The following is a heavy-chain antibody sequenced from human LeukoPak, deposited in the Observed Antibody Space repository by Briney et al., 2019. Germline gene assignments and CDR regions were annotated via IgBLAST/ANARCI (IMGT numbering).Heavy chain of an antibody. CDR3: ARDPVEYSSTPFDY. Sequence: GASVKVSCKASGYTFTGYYMHWVRQAPGQGLEWMGWINPNSGGTNYAQKFQGRVTMTRDTSISTAYMELSRLRSDDTAVYYCARDPVEYSSTPFDYWGQGTLVTVSS. V-gene: IGHV1-2*02. J-gene: IGHJ4*02. CDR1: GYTFTGYY. D-gene: IGHD6-6*01. CDR2: INPNSGGT.